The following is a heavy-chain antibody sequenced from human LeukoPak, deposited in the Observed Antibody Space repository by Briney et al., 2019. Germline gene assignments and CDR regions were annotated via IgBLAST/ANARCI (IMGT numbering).Heavy chain of an antibody. J-gene: IGHJ5*02. V-gene: IGHV4-4*07. CDR1: GGSISSYY. CDR2: IYTSGST. D-gene: IGHD3-22*01. CDR3: ARGGQIGREREERINYYDSRYWFDP. Sequence: PSETLSLTCTVSGGSISSYYWSWIRQPAGKGLEWIGRIYTSGSTNYNPSLKSRVTMSVDTSKNQFSLKLSSVTTADTAVYYCARGGQIGREREERINYYDSRYWFDPWGQGTLVTVSS.